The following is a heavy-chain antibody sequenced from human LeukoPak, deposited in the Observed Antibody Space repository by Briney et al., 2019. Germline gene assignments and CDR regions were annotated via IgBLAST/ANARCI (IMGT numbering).Heavy chain of an antibody. Sequence: ASVKVSCKASGYIFTSYFMHWVRQAPGQGLEWMGWINTNTGNPKYAQGFTGRFVFSVDTSVSTAFLQISDFKTEDTAVYFCARTTGWNDEVLHYWGRGTLVTVSS. CDR3: ARTTGWNDEVLHY. J-gene: IGHJ4*02. CDR2: INTNTGNP. D-gene: IGHD1-1*01. CDR1: GYIFTSYF. V-gene: IGHV7-4-1*02.